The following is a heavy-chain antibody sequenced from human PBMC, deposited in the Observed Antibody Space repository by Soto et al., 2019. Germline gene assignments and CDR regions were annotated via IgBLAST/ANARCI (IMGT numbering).Heavy chain of an antibody. Sequence: SLRLSCAASGFTFSSYAMHWVRQAPGKGLEWVAVISYDGSNKYYADSVKGRFTISRDNSKNTLYLQMNSLRAEDTAVYYCARVRERGYSATRVLSYYYGMDVWGQGTTVTVSS. CDR2: ISYDGSNK. V-gene: IGHV3-30-3*01. CDR3: ARVRERGYSATRVLSYYYGMDV. D-gene: IGHD5-12*01. J-gene: IGHJ6*02. CDR1: GFTFSSYA.